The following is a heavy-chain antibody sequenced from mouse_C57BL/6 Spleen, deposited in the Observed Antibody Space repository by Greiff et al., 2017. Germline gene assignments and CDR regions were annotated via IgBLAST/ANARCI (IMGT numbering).Heavy chain of an antibody. V-gene: IGHV1-64*01. J-gene: IGHJ3*01. CDR3: SYGNPSLFDY. D-gene: IGHD2-1*01. Sequence: QVQLQQPGADLVKPGASVKLSCTASGYTFTSYWMHWVRQRPGQGLEWIGFIHPSSGSTNYKDKVKGKSTLTVDKATSTDYLQMSSLKSEDSAVYYCSYGNPSLFDYWGQGTLVTVSA. CDR2: IHPSSGST. CDR1: GYTFTSYW.